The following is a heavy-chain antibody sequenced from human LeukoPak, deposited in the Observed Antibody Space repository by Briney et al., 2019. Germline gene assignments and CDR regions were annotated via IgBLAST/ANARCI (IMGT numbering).Heavy chain of an antibody. J-gene: IGHJ6*03. V-gene: IGHV1-69*05. CDR3: ARTPQHSYYYYNMDV. D-gene: IGHD5-18*01. CDR2: IIPIFGTA. CDR1: GGTLSTYA. Sequence: GASVKVSCKASGGTLSTYAITWVRQAPGQGLEWMGGIIPIFGTANYAQKFQDRVTITTDASTSTVYMELTSLRSEDTAVYYCARTPQHSYYYYNMDVWGKGTTVTVAS.